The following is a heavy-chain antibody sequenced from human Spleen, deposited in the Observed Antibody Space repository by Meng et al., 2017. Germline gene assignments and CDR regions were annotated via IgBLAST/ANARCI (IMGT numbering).Heavy chain of an antibody. Sequence: QVHVQASDPGLMKPLDTLSLTSACSGGSISSNNWWSWVRQPPGKGLEWIGEIYHSGSTNYNPSLKSRVTMSVDKSKNQFSLKLSSVTAADTAVYYCARARQTAMVVDYWGQGTLVTASS. J-gene: IGHJ4*02. CDR3: ARARQTAMVVDY. CDR2: IYHSGST. V-gene: IGHV4-4*02. D-gene: IGHD5-18*01. CDR1: GGSISSNNW.